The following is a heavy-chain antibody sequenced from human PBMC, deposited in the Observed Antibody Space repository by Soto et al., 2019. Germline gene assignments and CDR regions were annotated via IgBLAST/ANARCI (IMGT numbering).Heavy chain of an antibody. CDR2: IDGVDYK. CDR1: GFSLTTSGVG. Sequence: QITLKESGPTLVKPTQTLTLTCTFSGFSLTTSGVGVGWIRQPPGKALEWLALIDGVDYKRYSPSLKSRLPITGDTSKNQVVLTMTNMDPVDTATYYCAHLHYYGSGNLGMDVWGQGTTVTVSS. CDR3: AHLHYYGSGNLGMDV. D-gene: IGHD3-10*01. V-gene: IGHV2-5*02. J-gene: IGHJ6*02.